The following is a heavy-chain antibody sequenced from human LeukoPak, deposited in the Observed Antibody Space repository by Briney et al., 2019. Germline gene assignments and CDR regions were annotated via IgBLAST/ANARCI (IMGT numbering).Heavy chain of an antibody. CDR1: GYIFTHYW. D-gene: IGHD3-10*01. Sequence: GESLKISCQVSGYIFTHYWIGWVRQMPEKGLESMGIIYPADSDTTYSPSFQGQVTISADKSISTVYLQWSSLKASDTAMYYCARQSRDGSKTRGYYFDYWGQGTLVTVSS. J-gene: IGHJ4*02. CDR2: IYPADSDT. V-gene: IGHV5-51*01. CDR3: ARQSRDGSKTRGYYFDY.